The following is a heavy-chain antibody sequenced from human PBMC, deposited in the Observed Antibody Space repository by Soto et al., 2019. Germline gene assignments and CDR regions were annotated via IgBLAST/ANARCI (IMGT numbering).Heavy chain of an antibody. CDR1: GYTFTSYD. Sequence: QVQLVQSGAEVKKPGASVKVSCKASGYTFTSYDINWVRQATGQGLEWMGWMNPNSGNTGYAQKLQGRVTMTRNTSISTAYMELSSLRSEDTAVYYCARVMYDYIWGSSRFATSAFDIWGQGTMVTVSS. V-gene: IGHV1-8*01. CDR3: ARVMYDYIWGSSRFATSAFDI. J-gene: IGHJ3*02. D-gene: IGHD3-16*02. CDR2: MNPNSGNT.